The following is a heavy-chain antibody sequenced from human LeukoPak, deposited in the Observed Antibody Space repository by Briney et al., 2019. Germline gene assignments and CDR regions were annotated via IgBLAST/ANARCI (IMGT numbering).Heavy chain of an antibody. CDR1: GYTLTELS. D-gene: IGHD3-9*01. J-gene: IGHJ3*02. Sequence: ASVKVSCKVSGYTLTELSMHWVRQAPGKGLEWMGGSDPEDGETIYAQKFQGRVTMTEDTSTDTAYMELSSLRSEDTAVYYCATDHYNAISTFDIWGQGTMVTVSS. CDR3: ATDHYNAISTFDI. V-gene: IGHV1-24*01. CDR2: SDPEDGET.